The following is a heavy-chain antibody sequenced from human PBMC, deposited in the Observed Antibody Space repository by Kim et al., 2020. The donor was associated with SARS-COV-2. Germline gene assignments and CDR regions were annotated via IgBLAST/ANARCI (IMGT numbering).Heavy chain of an antibody. CDR3: ARVGRPALWFGEPYRKFVYYFDY. J-gene: IGHJ4*02. CDR2: INHSGST. D-gene: IGHD3-10*01. Sequence: SETLSLTCAVYGGSFSGYYWSWIRQPPGKGLEWIGEINHSGSTNYNPSLKSRVTISVDTSKNQFSLKLSSVTAADTAVYYCARVGRPALWFGEPYRKFVYYFDYWGQGTLVTVSS. CDR1: GGSFSGYY. V-gene: IGHV4-34*01.